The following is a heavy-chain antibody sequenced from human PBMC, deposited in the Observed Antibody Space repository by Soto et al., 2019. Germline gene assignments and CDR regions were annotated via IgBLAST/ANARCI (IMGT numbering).Heavy chain of an antibody. CDR3: ARSVEGHFDY. Sequence: EVQLVESGGGLVQPGGSLRLSCAASGFRFSIYSMNWVRQAPGKGLEWSAYITSDTNTIKYADSVKGRFTISRDNAKNSVYLQMNSLRDEDAAVYYCARSVEGHFDYWGKGTVVTVSS. CDR1: GFRFSIYS. J-gene: IGHJ4*02. V-gene: IGHV3-48*02. CDR2: ITSDTNTI. D-gene: IGHD6-19*01.